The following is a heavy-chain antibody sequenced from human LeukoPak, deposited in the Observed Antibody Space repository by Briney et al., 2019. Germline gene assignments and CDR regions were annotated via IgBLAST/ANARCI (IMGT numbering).Heavy chain of an antibody. V-gene: IGHV1-2*02. J-gene: IGHJ4*02. CDR1: GYTFTDYY. Sequence: GASVKVFCKASGYTFTDYYMHWVRQAPGQGLEWMGWINPNSGGTNYAQKFQGRVTMTRDTSISTAYMELSRLRSDDTAVYYCARMVDGDYGSDYWGQGTLVTVSS. D-gene: IGHD4-17*01. CDR3: ARMVDGDYGSDY. CDR2: INPNSGGT.